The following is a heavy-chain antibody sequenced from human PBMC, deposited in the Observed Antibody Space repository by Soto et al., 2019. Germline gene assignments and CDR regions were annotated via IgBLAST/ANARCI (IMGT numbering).Heavy chain of an antibody. CDR3: ADPGPAPTLNAYYDMDV. J-gene: IGHJ6*02. CDR2: ISNSGDTI. Sequence: EVQLLESGGGLVQPGGSLRLSCVASGFTFSYYTMSWVRQAPGKGLEWVSGISNSGDTIYYADSVKGRFTISRDNFKKTRYLQMNSQRADDTAVYYCADPGPAPTLNAYYDMDVWGPGTRVTVSS. V-gene: IGHV3-23*01. D-gene: IGHD2-15*01. CDR1: GFTFSYYT.